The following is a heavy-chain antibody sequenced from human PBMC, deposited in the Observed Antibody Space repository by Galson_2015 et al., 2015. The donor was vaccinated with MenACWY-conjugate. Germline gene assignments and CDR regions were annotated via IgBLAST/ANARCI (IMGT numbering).Heavy chain of an antibody. CDR2: ISYDASNI. CDR3: ARDLAEGDYCDYYGMDV. CDR1: GFTFSACA. J-gene: IGHJ6*02. V-gene: IGHV3-30*04. D-gene: IGHD3-16*01. Sequence: SLRLSCAASGFTFSACAMHWVRQAPGKGLEWVAVISYDASNIYYADSVKGRFTISRDNSKNTLYLQMNSLRAEDTAVYYCARDLAEGDYCDYYGMDVWGQGTTVTVSS.